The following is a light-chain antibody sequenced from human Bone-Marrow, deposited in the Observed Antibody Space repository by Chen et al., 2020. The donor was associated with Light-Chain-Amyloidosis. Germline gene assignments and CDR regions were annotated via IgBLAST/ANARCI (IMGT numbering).Light chain of an antibody. CDR3: QQYADLPYT. CDR1: QDITNY. Sequence: DIQMTQSPSSLSASVGDRVTITCQASQDITNYVNWYQQKPGEVPKLLIYDASTLETGVPSRFIGGRSGTHFTFTITSLQREDIATYYCQQYADLPYTFGQGTNLEIK. CDR2: DAS. J-gene: IGKJ2*01. V-gene: IGKV1-33*01.